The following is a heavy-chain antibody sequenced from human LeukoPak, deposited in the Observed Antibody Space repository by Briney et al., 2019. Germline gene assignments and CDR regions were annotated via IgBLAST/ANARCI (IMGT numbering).Heavy chain of an antibody. J-gene: IGHJ6*02. V-gene: IGHV4-31*03. CDR1: GGSISSGGYY. Sequence: PSQTLSLTCTVSGGSISSGGYYWSWICQHPGKGLEWIGYIYYSGSTYYNPSLKSRVTISVDTSKNQFSLKLSSVTAADTAVYYCARDGVLRFLGGCGMDVWGQGTTVTVSS. CDR2: IYYSGST. CDR3: ARDGVLRFLGGCGMDV. D-gene: IGHD3-3*01.